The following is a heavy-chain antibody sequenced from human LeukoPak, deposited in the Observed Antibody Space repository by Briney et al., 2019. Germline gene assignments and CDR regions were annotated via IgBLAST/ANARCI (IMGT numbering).Heavy chain of an antibody. Sequence: PGGSLRLSCAASGFTFSSYSMTWVRQAPGKGLEWVSYISSSSSTIYYADSVKGRFTISRDNAKNSLYLQMNSLRAEDTAVYYCARDLFCGGNYVGESCYYGMDVWGQGTTVTVSS. J-gene: IGHJ6*02. V-gene: IGHV3-48*01. CDR3: ARDLFCGGNYVGESCYYGMDV. CDR2: ISSSSSTI. D-gene: IGHD4-23*01. CDR1: GFTFSSYS.